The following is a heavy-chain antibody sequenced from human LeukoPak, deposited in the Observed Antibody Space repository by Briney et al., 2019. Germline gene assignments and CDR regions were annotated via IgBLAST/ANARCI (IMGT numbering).Heavy chain of an antibody. Sequence: SETLSLTCTVSGGSISSSSYYWGWIRQPPGKGLEWIGSIYYSGSTYYNPSLKSRVTISVDTSKNQFSLKLSSVTAADTAVYYCAAFGGWELNYFDYWGQGTLVTVSS. J-gene: IGHJ4*02. CDR2: IYYSGST. V-gene: IGHV4-39*07. CDR3: AAFGGWELNYFDY. D-gene: IGHD1-26*01. CDR1: GGSISSSSYY.